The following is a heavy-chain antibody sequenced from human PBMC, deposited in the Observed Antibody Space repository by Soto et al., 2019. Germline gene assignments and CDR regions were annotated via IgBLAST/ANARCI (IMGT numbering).Heavy chain of an antibody. CDR1: GGSVSSGSYY. D-gene: IGHD3-3*01. CDR3: AREAVRFSTLDMDV. CDR2: IYYSGST. V-gene: IGHV4-61*01. J-gene: IGHJ6*02. Sequence: QVQLQESGPGLVKPSETLSLTCTVSGGSVSSGSYYWSWIRQPPGKGLEWIGYIYYSGSTNYNPSLKSRVTISVDTSKHQFSLKLSSVTAADTAVYYCAREAVRFSTLDMDVWGQGTTVTVSS.